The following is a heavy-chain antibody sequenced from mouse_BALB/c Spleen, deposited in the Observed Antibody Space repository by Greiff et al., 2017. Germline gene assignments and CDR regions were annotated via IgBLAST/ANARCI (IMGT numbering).Heavy chain of an antibody. Sequence: VQLQQSGASVKMSCKAFGYTFTTYPIEWMKQNHGKSLEWIGNFHPYNDDTKYNEKFKGKAKLTVEKSSSTVYLELSRLTSDDSAVYYCARGLWDLRYFDVWGAGTTVTVSS. D-gene: IGHD4-1*01. CDR1: GYTFTTYP. J-gene: IGHJ1*01. CDR2: FHPYNDDT. V-gene: IGHV1-47*01. CDR3: ARGLWDLRYFDV.